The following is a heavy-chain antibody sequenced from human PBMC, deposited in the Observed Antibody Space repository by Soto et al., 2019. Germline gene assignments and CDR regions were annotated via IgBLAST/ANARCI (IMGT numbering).Heavy chain of an antibody. J-gene: IGHJ4*02. V-gene: IGHV4-30-2*01. CDR3: ASLLGIKFDY. Sequence: SETLSLTCVVSGGSISSDGYSWSWIRQPPGQGLEWIGYIYHTGSTSYNASLKSRVTISVDTSKNQFSLKLNSLTAADTAVYYCASLLGIKFDYWGQGALVTVSS. D-gene: IGHD3-10*01. CDR2: IYHTGST. CDR1: GGSISSDGYS.